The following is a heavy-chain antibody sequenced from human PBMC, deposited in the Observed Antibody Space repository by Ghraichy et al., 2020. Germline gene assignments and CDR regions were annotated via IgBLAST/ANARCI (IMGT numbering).Heavy chain of an antibody. D-gene: IGHD1-26*01. V-gene: IGHV1-18*01. J-gene: IGHJ6*02. Sequence: ASVKVSCKASGYIFSSSGISWVRQAPGQGLEWMAWISFYTGNTKYAQNHQGRVTVTTDTSTSTAYMELTSLRSNDTAVYYCARQMYSGSYYGMDVWGQGTTVTVSS. CDR3: ARQMYSGSYYGMDV. CDR1: GYIFSSSG. CDR2: ISFYTGNT.